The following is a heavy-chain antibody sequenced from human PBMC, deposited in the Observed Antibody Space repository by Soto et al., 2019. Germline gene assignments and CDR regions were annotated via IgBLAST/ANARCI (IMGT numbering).Heavy chain of an antibody. J-gene: IGHJ5*02. CDR2: IYYSGST. V-gene: IGHV4-31*03. D-gene: IGHD3-10*01. CDR1: GGSISSGGYY. CDR3: ARGSITMVRGALDP. Sequence: SETLSLTCTVSGGSISSGGYYWSWIRQHPGKGLEWIGYIYYSGSTYYNPSLKSRVTISVDTSKNQFSLKLSSVTAADTAVYYCARGSITMVRGALDPWGQGTLVTVSS.